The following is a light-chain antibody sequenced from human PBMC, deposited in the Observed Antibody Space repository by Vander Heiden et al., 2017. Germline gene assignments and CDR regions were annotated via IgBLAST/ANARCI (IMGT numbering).Light chain of an antibody. CDR3: QHYASSPRT. Sequence: EIVLTQSHGTLSLSPGDRATLPCRASQSVSSSYLAWYQQKPGQAPRLLIYGASSRATGIPDRFSGSGSGTDFTLTISRLEPEDFAVYYCQHYASSPRTFGQGTKVEVK. V-gene: IGKV3-20*01. CDR1: QSVSSSY. CDR2: GAS. J-gene: IGKJ1*01.